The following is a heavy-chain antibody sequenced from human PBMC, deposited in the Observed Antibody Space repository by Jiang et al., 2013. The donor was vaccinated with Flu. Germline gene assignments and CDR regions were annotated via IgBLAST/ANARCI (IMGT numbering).Heavy chain of an antibody. CDR2: IFHSGIG. V-gene: IGHV4-4*02. CDR3: ARLLAGGFFDY. D-gene: IGHD3-16*01. J-gene: IGHJ4*02. Sequence: LQWIGEIFHSGIGNYNPSLKGRFTMSVDKSKNQFSLRVNSVTAADTAVYYCARLLAGGFFDYWGQGSLVTVSS.